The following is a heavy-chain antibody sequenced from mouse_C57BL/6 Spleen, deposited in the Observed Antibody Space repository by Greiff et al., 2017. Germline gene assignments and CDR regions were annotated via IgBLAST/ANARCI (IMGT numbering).Heavy chain of an antibody. J-gene: IGHJ3*01. CDR1: GYTFTSYD. D-gene: IGHD2-1*01. CDR3: ARAPYGNYSAWFAY. V-gene: IGHV1-85*01. CDR2: IYPRDGST. Sequence: VQLQQSGPELVKPGASVKLSCKASGYTFTSYDINWVKQRPGQGLEWIGWIYPRDGSTKYNEKFKGKATLTVDTSSSTAYMELHSLTSEDSAVYFCARAPYGNYSAWFAYWGQGTLVTVSA.